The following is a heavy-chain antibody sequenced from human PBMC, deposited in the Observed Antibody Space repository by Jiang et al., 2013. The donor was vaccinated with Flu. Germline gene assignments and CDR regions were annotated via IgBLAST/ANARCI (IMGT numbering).Heavy chain of an antibody. CDR3: ARDPGSSWNYFDY. Sequence: GLEWLGRTYYRSKWYNDYAVSVKSRITINPDTSKNQFSLQLNSVTPEDTAVYYCARDPGSSWNYFDYWGQGTLVTVSS. D-gene: IGHD2-2*01. CDR2: TYYRSKWYN. J-gene: IGHJ4*02. V-gene: IGHV6-1*01.